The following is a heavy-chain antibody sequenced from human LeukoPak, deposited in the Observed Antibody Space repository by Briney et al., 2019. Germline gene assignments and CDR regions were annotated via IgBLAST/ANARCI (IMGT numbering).Heavy chain of an antibody. J-gene: IGHJ6*02. CDR3: ARIARIMWGMDV. Sequence: ASVKVSCKASGYTFTGYYMHWVRQAPGQGLEWMGWINPNSGSTNYAQKFQGRVTMTRDTSISTAYMELSRLRSDDTAVYYCARIARIMWGMDVWGQGTTVTVSS. D-gene: IGHD3-16*01. CDR2: INPNSGST. V-gene: IGHV1-2*02. CDR1: GYTFTGYY.